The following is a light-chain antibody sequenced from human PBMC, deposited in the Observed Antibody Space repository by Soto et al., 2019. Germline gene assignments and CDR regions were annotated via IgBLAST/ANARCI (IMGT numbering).Light chain of an antibody. Sequence: QSVLTQPHSVSGAPGPRGTISFTGSNSSIGSGDDVIWYQHFPGTAPKLLIYVNTNRPSGVPDRFSGSKSGSSTSLSITGLQSEDEADYYCQSYDSRLIGLIFGLGTKLTVL. J-gene: IGLJ2*01. CDR2: VNT. V-gene: IGLV1-40*01. CDR1: NSSIGSGDD. CDR3: QSYDSRLIGLI.